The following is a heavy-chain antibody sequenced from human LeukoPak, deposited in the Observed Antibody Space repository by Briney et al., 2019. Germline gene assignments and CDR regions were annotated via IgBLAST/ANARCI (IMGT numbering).Heavy chain of an antibody. Sequence: GGSLRLSCAASGFTFSSYGMHWVRQAPGKGLEWVAVISYDGSNKYYADSVKGRFTISRDNSKNTLYLQMNSLRAEDTAVYYCGKNGNSNYVLDHWGQGTLVTVSS. CDR3: GKNGNSNYVLDH. CDR2: ISYDGSNK. V-gene: IGHV3-30*18. J-gene: IGHJ4*02. CDR1: GFTFSSYG. D-gene: IGHD4-11*01.